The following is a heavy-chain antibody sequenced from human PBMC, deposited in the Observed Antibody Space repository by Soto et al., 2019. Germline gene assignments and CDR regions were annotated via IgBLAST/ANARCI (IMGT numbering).Heavy chain of an antibody. CDR1: GGTFSSYT. V-gene: IGHV1-69*02. D-gene: IGHD3-9*01. Sequence: HVQLVQSGAEVKKPGSSVKVSCKASGGTFSSYTISWVRQAPGQGLEWMGRIIPILGIANYAQKFQGRVTITADKSTSTAYMELSSLRSEDTAVYYCAMAERYFDWSFDYWGQGTLVTVSS. CDR3: AMAERYFDWSFDY. J-gene: IGHJ4*02. CDR2: IIPILGIA.